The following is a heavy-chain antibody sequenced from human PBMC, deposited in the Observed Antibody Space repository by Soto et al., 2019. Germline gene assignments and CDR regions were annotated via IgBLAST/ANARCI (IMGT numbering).Heavy chain of an antibody. J-gene: IGHJ4*02. CDR1: GFTFSSYS. Sequence: EVQLVESGGGLVKPGGSLRLSCAASGFTFSSYSMNWVRQAPGKGLEWVSSISSSSSYIYYADSVKGRFTISRDNAKNSLYLQMISLRAEDTAVYYCARAAVAWDADYWGQGTLVTVSS. D-gene: IGHD6-19*01. CDR2: ISSSSSYI. CDR3: ARAAVAWDADY. V-gene: IGHV3-21*01.